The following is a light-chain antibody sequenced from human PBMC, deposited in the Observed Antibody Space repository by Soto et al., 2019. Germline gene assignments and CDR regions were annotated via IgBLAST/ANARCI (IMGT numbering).Light chain of an antibody. Sequence: DIVLTQSPGTLSLSPGERATLSCRASQTVSSSSLAWYQQKPGQAPRLLIFGASTRAAGFPDRFSGSGSGTDFTLTISRLEPEDFAVYYCQQYGSSPRTVGQGTKVEIK. CDR1: QTVSSSS. CDR3: QQYGSSPRT. CDR2: GAS. J-gene: IGKJ1*01. V-gene: IGKV3-20*01.